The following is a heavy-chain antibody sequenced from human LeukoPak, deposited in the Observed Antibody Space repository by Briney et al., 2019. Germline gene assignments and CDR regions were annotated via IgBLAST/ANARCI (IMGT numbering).Heavy chain of an antibody. CDR1: GGTFSSYA. Sequence: GASVKVSCKASGGTFSSYAISWVRQAPGQGLEWMGGIIPIFGTANYAQKFQGRVTITADESTSTAYMELSSLRSEDTAVYYCARASGGVAATPVLFDYWGQGTLVTVSS. D-gene: IGHD2-15*01. J-gene: IGHJ4*02. CDR3: ARASGGVAATPVLFDY. CDR2: IIPIFGTA. V-gene: IGHV1-69*13.